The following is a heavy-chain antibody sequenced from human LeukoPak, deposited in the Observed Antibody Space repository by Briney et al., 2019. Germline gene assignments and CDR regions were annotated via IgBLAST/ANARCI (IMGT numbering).Heavy chain of an antibody. CDR3: AKVHSFLFDY. J-gene: IGHJ4*02. CDR1: GFTLSSYS. CDR2: IRDTDGRT. V-gene: IGHV3-23*01. D-gene: IGHD2/OR15-2a*01. Sequence: GGSLRLSCAASGFTLSSYSMSLVRQTSGKGLECVSTIRDTDGRTYYADSVEGRFTISRDNSTNTLYLQMNSLRAEDTAVYYCAKVHSFLFDYWGQGTLVTVSS.